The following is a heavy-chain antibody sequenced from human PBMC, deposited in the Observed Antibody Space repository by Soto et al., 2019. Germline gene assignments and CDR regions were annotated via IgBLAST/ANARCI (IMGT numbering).Heavy chain of an antibody. Sequence: EVQLVESGGGLVQPGGSLRLSCAASGVTVSSNYMSWVRQAPGKGLEWVSVIYSGGSTYYADSVKGSITISRDNSMNTLYLQTNSLRAEDTAVYYCARHGYNYGGGYFDYWGQGTLVTVSS. J-gene: IGHJ4*02. CDR2: IYSGGST. V-gene: IGHV3-66*04. CDR1: GVTVSSNY. CDR3: ARHGYNYGGGYFDY. D-gene: IGHD5-18*01.